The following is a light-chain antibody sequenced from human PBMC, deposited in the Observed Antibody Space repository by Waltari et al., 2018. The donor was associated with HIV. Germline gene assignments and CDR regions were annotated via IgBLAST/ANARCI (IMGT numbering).Light chain of an antibody. CDR2: YDD. J-gene: IGLJ1*01. V-gene: IGLV1-36*01. Sequence: QSVLTQPPSVSEAPRQRVTISCSGSSSNLGNNAVNWYQQVPGKPPKLLIYYDDLLSSGVSDRFSASKSGTSASLAIRGLQSEDEADYYCAAWDDSLNGYVFGSGTKVTVL. CDR1: SSNLGNNA. CDR3: AAWDDSLNGYV.